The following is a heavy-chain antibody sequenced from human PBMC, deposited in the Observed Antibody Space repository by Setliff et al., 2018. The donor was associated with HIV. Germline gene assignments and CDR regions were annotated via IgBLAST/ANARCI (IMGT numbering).Heavy chain of an antibody. V-gene: IGHV4-34*01. CDR1: GGSISSYY. CDR2: INHSGST. D-gene: IGHD3-10*01. CDR3: ARAYFGSGIYY. Sequence: SESLSLTCTVSGGSISSYYWSWIRQPPGKGLEWFGEINHSGSTNYNPSLKSRVTISVDTSKNQLSLKLSSVTAADTAVYYCARAYFGSGIYYWGQGTLVTVSS. J-gene: IGHJ4*02.